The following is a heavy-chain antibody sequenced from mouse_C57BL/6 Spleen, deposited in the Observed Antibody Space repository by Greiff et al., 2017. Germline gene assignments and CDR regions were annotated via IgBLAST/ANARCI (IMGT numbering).Heavy chain of an antibody. Sequence: EVKLLESGGGLVKPGGSLKLSCAASGFTFSDYGMHWVRQAPEKGLEWVAYISSGSSTIYYADRVKGRFTISRDNAKNTLFLQMTSLRSEDTAMYYCTRPDYDDVCGWGTGTTVT. CDR3: TRPDYDDVCG. J-gene: IGHJ1*03. CDR1: GFTFSDYG. V-gene: IGHV5-17*01. CDR2: ISSGSSTI. D-gene: IGHD2-4*01.